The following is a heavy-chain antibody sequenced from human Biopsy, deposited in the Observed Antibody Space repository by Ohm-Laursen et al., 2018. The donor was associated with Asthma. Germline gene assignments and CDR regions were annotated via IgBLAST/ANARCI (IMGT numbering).Heavy chain of an antibody. D-gene: IGHD5-12*01. CDR3: AKRRGYSGHDNDY. CDR1: GFMFRSFG. Sequence: RSLRLSCSASGFMFRSFGMHWVRQAPGKGLEWVAVISYDGNHKFYEDSVKGRFTISRDNSKNTLYPQMNSLRTEDTAVYYCAKRRGYSGHDNDYWGQGTLVSVSS. CDR2: ISYDGNHK. J-gene: IGHJ4*02. V-gene: IGHV3-30*18.